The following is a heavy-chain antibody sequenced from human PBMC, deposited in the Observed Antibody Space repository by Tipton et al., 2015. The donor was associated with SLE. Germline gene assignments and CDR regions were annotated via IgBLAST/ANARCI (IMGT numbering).Heavy chain of an antibody. CDR2: INSDGSTT. V-gene: IGHV3-74*01. CDR3: ARERWPYYFDY. D-gene: IGHD4-23*01. CDR1: EFSFSGYW. J-gene: IGHJ4*02. Sequence: SLRLSCTASEFSFSGYWMQWVRQVPGKGLVWVSRINSDGSTTTYADSVKGRFTISRDNAKNTLYLQMNSLRVEDTAAYYCARERWPYYFDYWGQGPLVTVSS.